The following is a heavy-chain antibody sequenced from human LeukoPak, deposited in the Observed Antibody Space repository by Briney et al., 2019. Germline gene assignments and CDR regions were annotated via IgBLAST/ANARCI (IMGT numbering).Heavy chain of an antibody. J-gene: IGHJ4*02. Sequence: GGSLRLSCAASGFTFSGSAMHWVRQASGKGLEWVGRIRNKANSYATAYAASVKGRFTISRDDSKNTAYLQMNSLKTEDTAVYYCTRHRGLGVGARDYWGQGTLVTVSS. V-gene: IGHV3-73*01. CDR2: IRNKANSYAT. CDR1: GFTFSGSA. CDR3: TRHRGLGVGARDY. D-gene: IGHD1-26*01.